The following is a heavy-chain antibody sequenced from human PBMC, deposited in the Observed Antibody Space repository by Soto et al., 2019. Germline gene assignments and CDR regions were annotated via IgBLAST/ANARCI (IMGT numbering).Heavy chain of an antibody. V-gene: IGHV3-74*01. CDR2: INNDGSNT. CDR1: GFNFSSXC. D-gene: IGHD3-3*01. Sequence: LXLXCVASGFNFSSXCMHWVPQSPGKWLVWFSRINNDGSNTRYADSVKGRFTISRDNSKNTPYLHMNSRRAEETAVYYCARAYDFWTGYYLPGDSWGQGPLVPVSS. CDR3: ARAYDFWTGYYLPGDS. J-gene: IGHJ5*02.